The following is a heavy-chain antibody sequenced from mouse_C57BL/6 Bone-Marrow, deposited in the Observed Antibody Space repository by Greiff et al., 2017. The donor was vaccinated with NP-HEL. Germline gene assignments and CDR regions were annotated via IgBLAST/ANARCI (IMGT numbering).Heavy chain of an antibody. V-gene: IGHV1-54*01. CDR2: INPGSGGT. J-gene: IGHJ2*01. CDR1: GYAFTNYL. CDR3: ARRSSGSYYFDY. D-gene: IGHD3-2*02. Sequence: QVHVKQSGAELVRPGTSVKVSCKASGYAFTNYLIEWVKQRPGQGLEWIGVINPGSGGTNYNEKFKGKATLTADKSSSTAYMQLSSLTSEDSAVYFCARRSSGSYYFDYWGQGTTLTVSS.